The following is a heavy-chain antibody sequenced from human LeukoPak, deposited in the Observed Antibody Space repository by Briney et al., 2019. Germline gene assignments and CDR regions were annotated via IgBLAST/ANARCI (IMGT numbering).Heavy chain of an antibody. J-gene: IGHJ4*02. CDR2: IYYSGGT. Sequence: SETLSLTCTVTGGSISNHYWSWIRQPPGKGLEWNGYIYYSGGTNYSPSLKSRVTISVDTSENQFSLRLSSVTAADTAIYYCARGGWSVDYWGQGTLVTVSS. CDR1: GGSISNHY. V-gene: IGHV4-59*11. CDR3: ARGGWSVDY. D-gene: IGHD1-26*01.